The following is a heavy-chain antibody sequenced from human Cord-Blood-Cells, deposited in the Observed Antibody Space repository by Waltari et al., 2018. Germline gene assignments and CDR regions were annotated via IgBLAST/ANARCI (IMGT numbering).Heavy chain of an antibody. Sequence: QVQLVESGGGVVQPGRSLRLSCAASGFTFSSYAMHWVRQAPGKGLEWGAVISYDGSNKCYADCGKGRFTISRDNAKNTLYLQMNSLRAEDTAVYYCARAAAAGFDYWGQGTLVTVSS. D-gene: IGHD6-13*01. J-gene: IGHJ4*02. CDR2: ISYDGSNK. CDR1: GFTFSSYA. CDR3: ARAAAAGFDY. V-gene: IGHV3-30*04.